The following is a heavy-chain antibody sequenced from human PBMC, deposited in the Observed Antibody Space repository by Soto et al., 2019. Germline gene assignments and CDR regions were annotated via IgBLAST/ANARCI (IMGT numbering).Heavy chain of an antibody. Sequence: SLRLSCAASGFTFSSYGMHWVRQAPGKGLEWVAVISYDGSNKYYADSVKGRFTISRDNSKNTLYLQMNSLRAEDTAVYYCAKGNGPEIRSYYGMDVWGQGTTVTVSS. CDR2: ISYDGSNK. CDR3: AKGNGPEIRSYYGMDV. J-gene: IGHJ6*02. V-gene: IGHV3-30*18. CDR1: GFTFSSYG.